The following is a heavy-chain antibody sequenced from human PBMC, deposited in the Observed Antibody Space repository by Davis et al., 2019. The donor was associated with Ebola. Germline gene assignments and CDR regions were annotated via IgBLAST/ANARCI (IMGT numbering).Heavy chain of an antibody. CDR1: GYTFTHYG. CDR2: ISDYNGNT. D-gene: IGHD3-3*01. CDR3: ARDYEG. Sequence: ASVKVSCNASGYTFTHYGISWLRQPPRHGLEWMGWISDYNGNTNYTQRFQGRVNMTTDTSTSMVYMEVRSLRSDDTAVYYCARDYEGWGQGTLVTVSS. V-gene: IGHV1-18*04. J-gene: IGHJ4*02.